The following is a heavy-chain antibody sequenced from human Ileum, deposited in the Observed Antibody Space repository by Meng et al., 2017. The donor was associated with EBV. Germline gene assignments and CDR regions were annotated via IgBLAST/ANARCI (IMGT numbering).Heavy chain of an antibody. V-gene: IGHV3-74*01. Sequence: EVQLVECGGGLVQPGGSLCSSCAVSGFSFSNSWMHWVRQAPGKGLVWVSRINSDGSSISYADSVKGRFTISRDNAKNTLYLQMNSLRAEDTAVYYCARRDGSSWYYFDYWGQGTLVTVAS. CDR2: INSDGSSI. CDR1: GFSFSNSW. D-gene: IGHD6-13*01. CDR3: ARRDGSSWYYFDY. J-gene: IGHJ4*02.